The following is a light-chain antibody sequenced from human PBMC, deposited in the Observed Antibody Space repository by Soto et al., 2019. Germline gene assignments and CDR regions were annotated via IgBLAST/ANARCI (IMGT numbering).Light chain of an antibody. CDR3: QHYSLYSPWT. CDR1: QNINMW. V-gene: IGKV1-5*01. Sequence: DIQMTHSPSTLSASVGDRVTITCRASQNINMWLAWYQQKPGQAPKLLIYDASSLQSGVPSRFGGSGSGTDFTLTITSLLPDDCATYYCQHYSLYSPWTFGQGTKVEI. CDR2: DAS. J-gene: IGKJ1*01.